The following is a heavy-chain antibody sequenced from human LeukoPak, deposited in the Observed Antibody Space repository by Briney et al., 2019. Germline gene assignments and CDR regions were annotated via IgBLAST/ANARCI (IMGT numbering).Heavy chain of an antibody. Sequence: PRASVKVSCKASGGTFSSYAISWVRQAPGQGLEWMGRIIPIFGTANYAQKFQGRVTITTDESTSTAYMELSSLRSEDTVVYYCASEDVEYSSSSYFDYWGQGTLVTVSS. V-gene: IGHV1-69*05. J-gene: IGHJ4*02. CDR2: IIPIFGTA. CDR1: GGTFSSYA. CDR3: ASEDVEYSSSSYFDY. D-gene: IGHD6-6*01.